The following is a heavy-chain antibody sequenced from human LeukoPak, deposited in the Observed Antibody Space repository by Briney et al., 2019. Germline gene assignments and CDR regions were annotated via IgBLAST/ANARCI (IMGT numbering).Heavy chain of an antibody. CDR1: GYTFTGYY. J-gene: IGHJ6*03. Sequence: ASVKVSCKASGYTFTGYYMHWVRQAPGQGLEWMGWINPNSGDTNYAQKFQGRVTMTRDTSISTAYMELSRLRSDDTAVYYCAREIVVVPAALSESDYYYYYMDVWGKGTTVTVSS. D-gene: IGHD2-2*01. CDR2: INPNSGDT. CDR3: AREIVVVPAALSESDYYYYYMDV. V-gene: IGHV1-2*02.